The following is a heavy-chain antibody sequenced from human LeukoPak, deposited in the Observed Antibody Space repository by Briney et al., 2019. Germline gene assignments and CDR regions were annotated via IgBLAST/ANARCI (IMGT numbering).Heavy chain of an antibody. CDR2: IYHSGST. V-gene: IGHV4-38-2*02. Sequence: SETLSLTCTVSGYSISSGYYWGWIRQPPVKGLEWIGSIYHSGSTYYNPSLKSRVTISVDTSKNQFSLKLSSVTAADTAVYYCARLGSGYGLRYWGQGTLVTVSS. J-gene: IGHJ4*02. D-gene: IGHD5-12*01. CDR3: ARLGSGYGLRY. CDR1: GYSISSGYY.